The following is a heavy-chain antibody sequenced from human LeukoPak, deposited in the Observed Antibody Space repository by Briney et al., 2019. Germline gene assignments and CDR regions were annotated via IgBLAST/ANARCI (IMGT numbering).Heavy chain of an antibody. J-gene: IGHJ4*02. Sequence: SAVKVSCKASGGTFSSYAISWLRQAPGQGLEWMGRIIPIFGIANYAQKFEGRVTITADKSTSTAYMELSSLRAEDTAVYYCARESQPGSSGWYDYWGQGTLVTVSS. D-gene: IGHD6-19*01. CDR2: IIPIFGIA. V-gene: IGHV1-69*04. CDR3: ARESQPGSSGWYDY. CDR1: GGTFSSYA.